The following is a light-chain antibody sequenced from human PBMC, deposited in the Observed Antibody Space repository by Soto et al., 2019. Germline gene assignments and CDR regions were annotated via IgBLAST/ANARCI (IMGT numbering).Light chain of an antibody. CDR2: AAS. Sequence: DIQVTQSPSALSSSVGDRVTITCRASQSINTYLNWYQQKPGRAPNLLIYAASTLQSGVPSSFSGSGSGTDFTLTISTLQPEYFATYYCQQSDGSPKTFGQGTKVEIK. J-gene: IGKJ1*01. V-gene: IGKV1-39*01. CDR1: QSINTY. CDR3: QQSDGSPKT.